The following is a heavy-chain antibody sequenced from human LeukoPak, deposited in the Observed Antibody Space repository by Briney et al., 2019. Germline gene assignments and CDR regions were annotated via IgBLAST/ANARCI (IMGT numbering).Heavy chain of an antibody. V-gene: IGHV3-11*05. Sequence: GGSLRLSCAASGFTFSDYYMSWIRQAPGKGLEWVSYISSSSSYTDYADSVKGRFTISRDNAKNSLNLQMNSLRAEDTAVYYCARDSGYSGYSDYWGQETLVTVSS. J-gene: IGHJ4*02. CDR3: ARDSGYSGYSDY. D-gene: IGHD5-12*01. CDR1: GFTFSDYY. CDR2: ISSSSSYT.